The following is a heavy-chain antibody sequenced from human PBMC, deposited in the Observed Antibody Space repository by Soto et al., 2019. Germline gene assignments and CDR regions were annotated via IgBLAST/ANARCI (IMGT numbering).Heavy chain of an antibody. Sequence: EVQLVESGGGLIQPGGSLRLSCAASGFPVSSNYMSWVRQAPGKGLEWVSIMYSGGSTYYSDSVKGRFTISRDNSKNTLYLQMNSLRVEDTAVYYCARGLRGPSPFDPWGKGTLVTVSS. V-gene: IGHV3-53*01. CDR1: GFPVSSNY. CDR3: ARGLRGPSPFDP. CDR2: MYSGGST. J-gene: IGHJ5*02. D-gene: IGHD4-17*01.